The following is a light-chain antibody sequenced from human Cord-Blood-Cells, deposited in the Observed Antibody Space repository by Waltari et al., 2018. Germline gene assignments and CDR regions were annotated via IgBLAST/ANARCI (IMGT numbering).Light chain of an antibody. CDR1: QSVSSY. Sequence: IVLTQSPATLSLSPGERVTLSCRASQSVSSYLAWYKQKPGQAPRLLIYDASNRATGIPARFSGSGSGTDFTLTISSLEPEDFAVYYCQQRSNWPYSFGQGTKLEIK. V-gene: IGKV3-11*01. CDR2: DAS. CDR3: QQRSNWPYS. J-gene: IGKJ2*03.